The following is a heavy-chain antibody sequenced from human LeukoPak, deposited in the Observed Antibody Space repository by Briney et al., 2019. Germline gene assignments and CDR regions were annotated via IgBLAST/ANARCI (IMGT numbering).Heavy chain of an antibody. J-gene: IGHJ5*02. CDR2: IYYSGST. Sequence: SETLSLTCTVSGGSISSYYWSWIRQPPGKGLEWIGYIYYSGSTNYNPSLRSRVTLSVDTSKNQFALKLSSVTAADTAVYYCARAFRMYALHNWFDPWGQGTLVTVSS. D-gene: IGHD2-8*01. CDR1: GGSISSYY. V-gene: IGHV4-59*01. CDR3: ARAFRMYALHNWFDP.